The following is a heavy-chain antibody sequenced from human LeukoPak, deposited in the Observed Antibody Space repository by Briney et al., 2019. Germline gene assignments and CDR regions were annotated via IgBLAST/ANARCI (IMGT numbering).Heavy chain of an antibody. CDR1: GFTFSSHL. CDR2: IKGDGTAP. D-gene: IGHD1-14*01. CDR3: VRNFATGD. V-gene: IGHV3-74*01. Sequence: GGSLRLSCAASGFTFSSHLMHWVRQAQGTGLVWVSSIKGDGTAPNYADSEKGRFTISRDNAKSTPYLQMSSLRVEDTAVYHCVRNFATGDWGQGTLVTVSS. J-gene: IGHJ4*02.